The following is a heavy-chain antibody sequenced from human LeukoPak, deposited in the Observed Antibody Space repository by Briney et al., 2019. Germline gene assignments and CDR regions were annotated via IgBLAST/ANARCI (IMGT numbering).Heavy chain of an antibody. CDR2: ISWKSGSI. Sequence: PGGSLRLSCAASGFTFSSYSMNWVRQAPGKGLEGVSGISWKSGSIGYADSVRGRFTISRDNAENSLYLQMNSLRGDDTALYYCAKVGRIRSDYDAFDIWGQGTMVIVSP. CDR3: AKVGRIRSDYDAFDI. D-gene: IGHD1-26*01. J-gene: IGHJ3*02. CDR1: GFTFSSYS. V-gene: IGHV3-9*01.